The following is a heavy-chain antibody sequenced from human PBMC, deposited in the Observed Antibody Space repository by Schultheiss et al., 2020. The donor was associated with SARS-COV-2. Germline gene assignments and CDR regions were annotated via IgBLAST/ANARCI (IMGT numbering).Heavy chain of an antibody. J-gene: IGHJ4*02. V-gene: IGHV4-4*07. D-gene: IGHD2-8*01. CDR2: IYTSGST. CDR3: ARHLLGYCTNGVCYTDY. Sequence: SETLSLTCTVSGGSISSYYWSWIRQPAGKGLEWIGRIYTSGSTNYNPSLKSRVTMSVDTSKNQFSLKLSSVTAADTAVYYCARHLLGYCTNGVCYTDYWGQGTLVTVSS. CDR1: GGSISSYY.